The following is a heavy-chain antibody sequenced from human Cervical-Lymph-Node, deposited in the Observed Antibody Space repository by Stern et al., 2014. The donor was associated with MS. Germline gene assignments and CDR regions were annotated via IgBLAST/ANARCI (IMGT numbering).Heavy chain of an antibody. CDR3: ARARVGDYARSPHLDS. V-gene: IGHV3-21*01. J-gene: IGHJ4*02. CDR1: GFIFSHYS. D-gene: IGHD4-17*01. Sequence: VQLVESGGGLVTPGESLRLSCDASGFIFSHYSINWVRQAPGKGLQWISSISSNATHTYSAYSVEGRFTISRDSAKDSVSLHMVSLRAEDTAVYYCARARVGDYARSPHLDSWGQGTLVTVSS. CDR2: ISSNATHT.